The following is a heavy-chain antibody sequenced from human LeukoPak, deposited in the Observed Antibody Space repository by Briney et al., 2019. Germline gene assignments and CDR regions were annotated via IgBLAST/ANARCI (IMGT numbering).Heavy chain of an antibody. J-gene: IGHJ3*02. CDR3: ARSASLIAAAVHVDAFDI. Sequence: KTSETLSLTCTASGGSISSSSYYWGWIRQPPGKGLEWIGSIYYSGSTYYNPSLKSRVTISVDTSKNQFSLKLSSVTAADTAVYYCARSASLIAAAVHVDAFDIWGQGTMVTVSS. D-gene: IGHD6-13*01. V-gene: IGHV4-39*07. CDR2: IYYSGST. CDR1: GGSISSSSYY.